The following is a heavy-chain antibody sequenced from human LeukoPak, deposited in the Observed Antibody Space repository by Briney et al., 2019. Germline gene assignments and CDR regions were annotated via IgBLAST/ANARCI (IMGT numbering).Heavy chain of an antibody. Sequence: PSETLSLTCTVSGGSISSYYWSWIWQPPGKGLEWIGYIYYSGSTNYNPSLKSRVTISVDTSKNQFSLKLSSVTAADTAVYYCARDRDYGSGSWGYYYYYMDVWGKGTTVTVSS. CDR1: GGSISSYY. D-gene: IGHD3-10*01. J-gene: IGHJ6*03. CDR2: IYYSGST. CDR3: ARDRDYGSGSWGYYYYYMDV. V-gene: IGHV4-59*01.